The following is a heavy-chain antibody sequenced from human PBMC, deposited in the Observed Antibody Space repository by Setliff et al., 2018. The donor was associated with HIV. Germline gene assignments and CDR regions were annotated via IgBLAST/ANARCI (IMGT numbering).Heavy chain of an antibody. Sequence: PSETLSLTCAVSGYSISSGYYWGWIRQPPGKGLEWIGSIYHSGSTSYNPSLKSRVTISLDTSQNQFSLRLSSVTAADTAVYYCARQYADPESGILDAFDIWGQGTMVTVSS. V-gene: IGHV4-38-2*01. CDR3: ARQYADPESGILDAFDI. CDR1: GYSISSGYY. J-gene: IGHJ3*02. CDR2: IYHSGST. D-gene: IGHD1-26*01.